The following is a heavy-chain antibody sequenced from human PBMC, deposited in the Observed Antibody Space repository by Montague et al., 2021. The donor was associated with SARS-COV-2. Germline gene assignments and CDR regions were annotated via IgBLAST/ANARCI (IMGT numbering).Heavy chain of an antibody. V-gene: IGHV4-59*01. J-gene: IGHJ3*02. CDR2: IYDCWAV. Sequence: SETLSLTCTVSGGSITGYYWSWLWRSPGPGLELMSFIYDCWAVNYNPTLSLRVTISTDTSKNQLYLTVNSVTVADTAVYYCVRAHPYGGPREAYDIWGQGTVVTVSA. CDR1: GGSITGYY. D-gene: IGHD4-23*01. CDR3: VRAHPYGGPREAYDI.